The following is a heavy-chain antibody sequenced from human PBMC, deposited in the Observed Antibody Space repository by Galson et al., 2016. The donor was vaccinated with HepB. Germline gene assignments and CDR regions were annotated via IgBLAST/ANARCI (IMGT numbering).Heavy chain of an antibody. Sequence: SLRLSSPASGLTLSSCPMSCSPQAPGMGPEWVSGKRRPGDSIYYAESMRGRFTISRDNSKTMLYLQTSSPRAEDTALYYCLKEYPQEAVAWGQGTLVTVSS. V-gene: IGHV3-23*01. D-gene: IGHD6-19*01. CDR3: LKEYPQEAVA. CDR1: GLTLSSCP. J-gene: IGHJ1*01. CDR2: KRRPGDSI.